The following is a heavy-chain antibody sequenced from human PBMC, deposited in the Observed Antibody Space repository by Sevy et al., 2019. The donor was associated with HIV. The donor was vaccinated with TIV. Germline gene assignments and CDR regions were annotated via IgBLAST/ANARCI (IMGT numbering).Heavy chain of an antibody. CDR2: INHSGST. J-gene: IGHJ4*02. Sequence: SETLSLTCTVYGGSFSAYYWTWIRQPPGKGLEWIGEINHSGSTNYNPSLKSRFTISLDTSKNQFSLRLTSVTAADTAVFYCARGYDAGPLNYWGQGTLVTVSS. D-gene: IGHD3-22*01. CDR3: ARGYDAGPLNY. CDR1: GGSFSAYY. V-gene: IGHV4-34*01.